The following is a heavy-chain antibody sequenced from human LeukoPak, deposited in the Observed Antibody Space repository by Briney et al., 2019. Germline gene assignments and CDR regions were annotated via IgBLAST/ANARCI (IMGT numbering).Heavy chain of an antibody. CDR2: LSGSGGST. J-gene: IGHJ4*02. Sequence: GGSLRLSCAASGFTFSSYAMSWVRQAQGQGLEWVSALSGSGGSTYYADSVKGRFTISRDNSKNTLYLQMNSLRAEDTAVYYCAKASAMIVVVSKHFDYWGQGTLVTVSS. D-gene: IGHD3-22*01. CDR1: GFTFSSYA. V-gene: IGHV3-23*01. CDR3: AKASAMIVVVSKHFDY.